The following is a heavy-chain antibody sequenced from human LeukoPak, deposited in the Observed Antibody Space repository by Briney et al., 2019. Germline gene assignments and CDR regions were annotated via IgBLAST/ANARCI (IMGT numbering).Heavy chain of an antibody. CDR3: ARGGRRYDILTGYSPTETFDY. Sequence: PSETLSLTCTVSGGSISSSSYYWGWIRQPPGKGLEWIGSIYYSGSTYYNPSLKSRVTISVDTSKNQFSLKLSSVTAADTAVYYCARGGRRYDILTGYSPTETFDYWGQGTLVTVSS. CDR1: GGSISSSSYY. CDR2: IYYSGST. V-gene: IGHV4-39*07. D-gene: IGHD3-9*01. J-gene: IGHJ4*02.